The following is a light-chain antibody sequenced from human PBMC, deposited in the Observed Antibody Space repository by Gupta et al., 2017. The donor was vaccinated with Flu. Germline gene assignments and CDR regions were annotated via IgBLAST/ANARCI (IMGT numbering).Light chain of an antibody. Sequence: QSVLTQPPSASGTPGQRVPISCSGSSSNIGSNYVYWYQQLPGTAPKLLIYRNNQRPSGVPDRFSGAKSGTSASLAISGLRSEDEADDYCAAWDDSLSGPNYVFGTGTKVTVL. J-gene: IGLJ1*01. CDR1: SSNIGSNY. CDR2: RNN. CDR3: AAWDDSLSGPNYV. V-gene: IGLV1-47*01.